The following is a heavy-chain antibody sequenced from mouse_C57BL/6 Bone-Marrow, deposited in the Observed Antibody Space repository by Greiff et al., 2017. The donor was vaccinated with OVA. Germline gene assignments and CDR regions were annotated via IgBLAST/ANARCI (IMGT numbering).Heavy chain of an antibody. CDR2: IYPRSGNT. CDR1: GYTFTSYG. J-gene: IGHJ1*03. D-gene: IGHD1-1*01. Sequence: QVQLQQSGAELARPGASVKLSCPASGYTFTSYGISWVKQRTGQGLEWIGEIYPRSGNTYYNEKFKGKATLTADKSSSTAYMELCSLTSEDSAVYFCARSDYGSSYWYFEGWGTGTTVTVSS. CDR3: ARSDYGSSYWYFEG. V-gene: IGHV1-81*01.